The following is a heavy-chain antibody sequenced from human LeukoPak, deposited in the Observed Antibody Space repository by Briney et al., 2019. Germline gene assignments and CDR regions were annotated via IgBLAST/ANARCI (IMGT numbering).Heavy chain of an antibody. J-gene: IGHJ4*02. CDR3: ARDGSGSYTPGY. D-gene: IGHD3-10*01. Sequence: GASVKVSCKASGGTFSSYAISWVRQAPGQGLEWMGRIIPILGIANYAQKFQGRVTITADKSTSTAYMELSSLRSEDTAVYYCARDGSGSYTPGYWGQGTLVTVSS. CDR1: GGTFSSYA. V-gene: IGHV1-69*04. CDR2: IIPILGIA.